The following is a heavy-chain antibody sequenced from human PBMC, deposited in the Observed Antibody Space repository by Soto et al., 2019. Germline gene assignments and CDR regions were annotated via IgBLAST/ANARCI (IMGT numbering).Heavy chain of an antibody. Sequence: SETLSLTCTVSGGSISSSSYYWCWIRQPPGKGLERIGSIFYSGSTYYNPSLKSRVTISVDTSKNQFSLKLSSVTAADTAVYYCARHLSFCSAGSCYSDFPYYGMDVWGQGSTVTVSS. CDR1: GGSISSSSYY. V-gene: IGHV4-39*01. J-gene: IGHJ6*02. CDR3: ARHLSFCSAGSCYSDFPYYGMDV. D-gene: IGHD2-15*01. CDR2: IFYSGST.